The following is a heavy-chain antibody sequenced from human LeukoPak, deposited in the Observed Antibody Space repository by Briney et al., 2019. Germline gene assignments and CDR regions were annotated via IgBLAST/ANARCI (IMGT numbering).Heavy chain of an antibody. V-gene: IGHV4-39*01. CDR2: IYYSGNT. CDR3: ARGDYYDSSGYYQH. CDR1: GGSISSSSYY. J-gene: IGHJ1*01. Sequence: SETLSLTCTVSGGSISSSSYYWGWIRQPPGKGLEWIGSIYYSGNTYYNPSLKSRVTISVDTSKNQFSLKLSSVTAADTAVYYCARGDYYDSSGYYQHWGQGTLVTVSS. D-gene: IGHD3-22*01.